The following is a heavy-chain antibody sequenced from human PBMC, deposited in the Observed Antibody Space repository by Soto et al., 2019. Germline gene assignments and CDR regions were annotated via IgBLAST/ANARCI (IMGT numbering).Heavy chain of an antibody. J-gene: IGHJ4*02. V-gene: IGHV1-3*04. CDR3: ARWEVTTEIDFDY. Sequence: GASVKVSCKTSGYTFSNHFMHWVRQAPGQRPEWMGYINTGNGDTKYSQNFQGRLTISTDTSASLAYMELSSLRSEDTAIYYCARWEVTTEIDFDYWGQGTLVTVSS. CDR1: GYTFSNHF. D-gene: IGHD4-17*01. CDR2: INTGNGDT.